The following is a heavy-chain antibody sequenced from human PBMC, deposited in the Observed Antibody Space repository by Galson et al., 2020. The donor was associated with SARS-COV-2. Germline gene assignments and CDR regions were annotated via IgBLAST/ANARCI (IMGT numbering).Heavy chain of an antibody. V-gene: IGHV3-73*01. D-gene: IGHD5-12*01. CDR2: FKNKAHSYAT. J-gene: IGHJ3*02. Sequence: GESLNISFASSWFTFNDSSMHLVLQASGNRLECVGRFKNKAHSYATAYAASVKGRLTISRDDSKNTAHLHRNSLKTEDTAEYYCTRVPPYRGSVCGAFDTWRPGTLVPGSS. CDR1: WFTFNDSS. CDR3: TRVPPYRGSVCGAFDT.